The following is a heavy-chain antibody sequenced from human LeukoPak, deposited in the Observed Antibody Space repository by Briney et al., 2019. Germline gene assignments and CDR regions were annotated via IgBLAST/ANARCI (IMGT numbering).Heavy chain of an antibody. CDR2: IYYSGAT. J-gene: IGHJ4*02. Sequence: SETLSLTCTVSGGSITSSGHYWGWIRQPPGRGLEWIGSIYYSGATYHNPSLKSRLTISVDTSKNQFSLKLSSVTAADTAVYYCARHKWLEPTDYWGQGTLVTVSS. CDR3: ARHKWLEPTDY. CDR1: GGSITSSGHY. D-gene: IGHD6-19*01. V-gene: IGHV4-39*01.